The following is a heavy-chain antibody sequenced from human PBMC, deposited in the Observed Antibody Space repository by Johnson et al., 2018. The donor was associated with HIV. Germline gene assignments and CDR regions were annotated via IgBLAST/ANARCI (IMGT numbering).Heavy chain of an antibody. CDR3: AKGGRGLAFDI. Sequence: VQVVESGGGLVQPGGSLRLSCAASGFTFGSYAMSWVRQAPGKGLEWVSIISGSGGRTYYADSVKGRFTISRDNSRNTLLLQMNSLRAEDTAVYYCAKGGRGLAFDIWGQGTMVTVSS. D-gene: IGHD2-15*01. CDR2: ISGSGGRT. J-gene: IGHJ3*02. V-gene: IGHV3-23*04. CDR1: GFTFGSYA.